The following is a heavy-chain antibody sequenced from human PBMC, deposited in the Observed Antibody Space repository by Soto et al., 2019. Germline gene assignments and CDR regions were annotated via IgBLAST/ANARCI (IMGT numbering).Heavy chain of an antibody. J-gene: IGHJ6*02. V-gene: IGHV1-18*01. Sequence: QVQLVQSGAEVKKPGASVKVSCKASGYTFTSYGISWVRQAPGQGLEWMGWISAYNGNTNYAQKLQGRVTMTTDTSTSTAYMELRSLRSDDTAVYYCARDLYYYDSSGYYGPQYYYYGMDVWGQGTTVTVSS. D-gene: IGHD3-22*01. CDR2: ISAYNGNT. CDR3: ARDLYYYDSSGYYGPQYYYYGMDV. CDR1: GYTFTSYG.